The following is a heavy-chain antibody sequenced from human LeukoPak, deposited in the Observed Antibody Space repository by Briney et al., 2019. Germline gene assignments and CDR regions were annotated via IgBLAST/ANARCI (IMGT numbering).Heavy chain of an antibody. V-gene: IGHV4-34*01. CDR3: ARQFYSRSWYFDL. J-gene: IGHJ2*01. CDR1: GGSFSGYY. CDR2: ITHSGST. D-gene: IGHD6-13*01. Sequence: SETLSLTCAVDGGSFSGYYWSWIRQPPRKGLERTGEITHSGSTNYNPPLKSRVTISVDTSKNQFSLKLRSLPAAATAVYYCARQFYSRSWYFDLWGRGTLVTVSS.